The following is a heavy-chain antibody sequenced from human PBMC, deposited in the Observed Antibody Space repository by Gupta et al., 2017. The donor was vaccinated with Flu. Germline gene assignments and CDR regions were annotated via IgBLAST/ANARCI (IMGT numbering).Heavy chain of an antibody. Sequence: EVQLLESGGGLVQPGGSLSLSCAASGFPFRSYAMSWVRQAPGKGLEWVSGISGSGDSTYYADSVKGRFTISRDNSKNTLYLQINSLRAEDTAVYYCAANYSSGWFYFDYWGQGTLVTVSS. D-gene: IGHD6-19*01. CDR3: AANYSSGWFYFDY. CDR1: GFPFRSYA. CDR2: ISGSGDST. J-gene: IGHJ4*02. V-gene: IGHV3-23*01.